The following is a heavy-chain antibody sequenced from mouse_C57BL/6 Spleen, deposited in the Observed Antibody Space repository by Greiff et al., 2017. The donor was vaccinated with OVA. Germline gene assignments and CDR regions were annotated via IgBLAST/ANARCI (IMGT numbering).Heavy chain of an antibody. CDR3: ARGDAYYGSSWDY. D-gene: IGHD1-1*01. V-gene: IGHV1-42*01. J-gene: IGHJ2*01. CDR2: INPSTGGT. CDR1: GYSFTGYY. Sequence: EVKLQESGPELVKPGASVKISCKASGYSFTGYYMNWVKQSPEKSLEWIGEINPSTGGTTYNQKFKAKATLTVDKSSSTAYMQLKSLTSEDSAVYYCARGDAYYGSSWDYWGQGTTLTVSS.